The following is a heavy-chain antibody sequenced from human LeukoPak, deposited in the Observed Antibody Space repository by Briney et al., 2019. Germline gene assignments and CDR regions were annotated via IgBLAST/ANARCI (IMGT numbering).Heavy chain of an antibody. CDR3: AKDIGLGYSSSWYGAYYYGVDV. D-gene: IGHD6-13*01. J-gene: IGHJ6*02. Sequence: GGSLRLSCAASGFTFDDYAMHWVRQAPGKGLEWVSGISWNSGSIGYADSVKGRFTISRDNAKNSLYLQMNSLRAEDTALYYCAKDIGLGYSSSWYGAYYYGVDVWGQGTTVTVSS. CDR1: GFTFDDYA. V-gene: IGHV3-9*01. CDR2: ISWNSGSI.